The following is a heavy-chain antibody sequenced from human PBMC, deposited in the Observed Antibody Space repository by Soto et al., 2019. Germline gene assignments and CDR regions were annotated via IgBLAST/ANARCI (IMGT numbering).Heavy chain of an antibody. CDR1: GYTFTSYG. J-gene: IGHJ4*02. V-gene: IGHV1-18*01. CDR3: ARVGGTYLEWLFQLDY. CDR2: ISAYNGNT. Sequence: GASVKVSCKASGYTFTSYGISWVRQAPGQGREWMGWISAYNGNTNYAQKLQGRVTMTTETSTSTAYMELRSLRSDDTAVYYCARVGGTYLEWLFQLDYWGQGTLVTVSS. D-gene: IGHD3-3*01.